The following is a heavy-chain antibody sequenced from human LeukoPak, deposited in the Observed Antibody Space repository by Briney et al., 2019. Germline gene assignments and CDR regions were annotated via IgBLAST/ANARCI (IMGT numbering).Heavy chain of an antibody. Sequence: PSETLSLTCAVYGGSFSGYYWSWIRQPPGKGLEWIGEINHSGSTNYNPSLKSRVTISVDTSKNQFTLKLSSVTAADTAVYYCARGAGVTMVRGVIITNAPNYYYYGMDVWGQGTTVTVSS. CDR3: ARGAGVTMVRGVIITNAPNYYYYGMDV. D-gene: IGHD3-10*01. CDR1: GGSFSGYY. CDR2: INHSGST. V-gene: IGHV4-34*01. J-gene: IGHJ6*02.